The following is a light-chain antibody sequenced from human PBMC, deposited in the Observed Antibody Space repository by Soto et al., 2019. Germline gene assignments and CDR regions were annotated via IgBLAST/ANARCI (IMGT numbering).Light chain of an antibody. V-gene: IGKV1-5*03. CDR3: QQYNSYSPWT. CDR2: KAS. J-gene: IGKJ1*01. CDR1: QSISSW. Sequence: DIQMTQSPSTLSASVGDRVTVTCRASQSISSWLAWYQQKPGKAPKLLIYKASNLESGVPSRFSGSGSGTEFTLTISSLQPEDFAIYYCQQYNSYSPWTFGQGTKVDI.